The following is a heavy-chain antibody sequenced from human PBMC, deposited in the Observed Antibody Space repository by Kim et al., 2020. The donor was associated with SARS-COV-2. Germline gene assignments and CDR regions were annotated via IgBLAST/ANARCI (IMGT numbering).Heavy chain of an antibody. D-gene: IGHD6-19*01. J-gene: IGHJ4*02. V-gene: IGHV3-74*01. CDR2: INSDGSTT. CDR3: ARRQFTSGWYYFDY. CDR1: GFTFSSHW. Sequence: GGSLRLSCAASGFTFSSHWMHWVRQAPGKGLVWVSRINSDGSTTSYGDSVTGRFTISRDNAKNTLYLQMNSLRAEDTAVYYCARRQFTSGWYYFDYWGQGTLVTVSS.